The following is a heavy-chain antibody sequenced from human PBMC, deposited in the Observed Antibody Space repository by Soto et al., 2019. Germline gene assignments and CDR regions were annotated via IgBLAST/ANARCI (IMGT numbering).Heavy chain of an antibody. V-gene: IGHV3-30*03. J-gene: IGHJ6*02. CDR1: GVTFSSYG. CDR2: ISYDGSNK. CDR3: ARAYSSSWYYYGMDV. Sequence: GGSLRLSCAASGVTFSSYGMRWVRQAPGKGLEWVAVISYDGSNKYYADSVKGRFTISRDNSKNTLYLQMNSLRAEDTAVYYCARAYSSSWYYYGMDVWGQGTTVTAP. D-gene: IGHD6-13*01.